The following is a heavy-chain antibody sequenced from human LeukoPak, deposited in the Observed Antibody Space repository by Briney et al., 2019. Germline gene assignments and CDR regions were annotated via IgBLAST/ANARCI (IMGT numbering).Heavy chain of an antibody. D-gene: IGHD1-26*01. V-gene: IGHV4-39*07. CDR1: GDSISSRDSY. Sequence: PLETLSLTCTVSGDSISSRDSYWGWIRQPPGKGLEWIGSMWFGGTTSYNPSLKSRVTISVDTSKNQFSLKLSSVTAADTAVYYCARGRRGSYFQDYWGQGTLVTVSS. CDR2: MWFGGTT. J-gene: IGHJ4*02. CDR3: ARGRRGSYFQDY.